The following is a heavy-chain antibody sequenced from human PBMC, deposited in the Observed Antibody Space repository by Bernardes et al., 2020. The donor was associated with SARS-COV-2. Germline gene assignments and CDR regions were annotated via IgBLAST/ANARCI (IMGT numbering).Heavy chain of an antibody. V-gene: IGHV3-30*03. Sequence: GGSLRLSCAASGFTFSSYGMHWVRQAPGKGLEWVAVISYDGSNKYYADSVKGRFTISRDNAKNSLFLQMNSLRVEDTAVYYCARNRADGDIDYWGQGTLVTVSS. CDR2: ISYDGSNK. J-gene: IGHJ4*02. CDR1: GFTFSSYG. CDR3: ARNRADGDIDY. D-gene: IGHD3-10*01.